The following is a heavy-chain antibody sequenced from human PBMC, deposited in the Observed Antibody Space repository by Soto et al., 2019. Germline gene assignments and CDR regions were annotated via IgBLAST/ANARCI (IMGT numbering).Heavy chain of an antibody. CDR1: GGTFSSYA. CDR2: IIPIFGTA. D-gene: IGHD3-22*01. CDR3: ASPVPHYYDSSGYPRGYYYYGMDV. Sequence: ASVKVACKASGGTFSSYAISWVRQAPGQGLEWMGGIIPIFGTANYAQKFQGRVTITADESTSTAYMELSSLRSEDTAVYYCASPVPHYYDSSGYPRGYYYYGMDVWGQGTTVTVSS. V-gene: IGHV1-69*13. J-gene: IGHJ6*02.